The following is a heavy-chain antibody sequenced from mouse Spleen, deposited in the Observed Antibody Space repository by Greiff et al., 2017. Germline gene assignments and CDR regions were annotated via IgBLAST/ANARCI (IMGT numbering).Heavy chain of an antibody. J-gene: IGHJ2*01. D-gene: IGHD2-3*01. CDR2: ISSGGSYT. CDR1: GFTFSSYA. V-gene: IGHV5-9-3*01. Sequence: EVQRVESGGGLVKPGGSLKLSCAASGFTFSSYAMSWVRQTPEKRLEWVATISSGGSYTYYPDSVKGRFTISRDNAKNTLYLQMSSLRSEDTAMYYCAQKDGYYGYFDYWGQGTTLTVSS. CDR3: AQKDGYYGYFDY.